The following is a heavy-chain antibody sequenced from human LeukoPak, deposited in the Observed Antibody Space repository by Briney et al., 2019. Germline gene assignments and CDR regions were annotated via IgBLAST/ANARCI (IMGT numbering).Heavy chain of an antibody. CDR3: AKDMDCSSINCHSTNYFDY. D-gene: IGHD2-2*01. Sequence: GGSPRLSCVASGFTFNDYGMHWVRQAPGKGLEWVAVISYDGSNEYYGDSVKGRFTISRENSENTLYLQMNSLGAEDTAVYYCAKDMDCSSINCHSTNYFDYWGQGTPVTVSS. CDR2: ISYDGSNE. CDR1: GFTFNDYG. V-gene: IGHV3-30*18. J-gene: IGHJ4*02.